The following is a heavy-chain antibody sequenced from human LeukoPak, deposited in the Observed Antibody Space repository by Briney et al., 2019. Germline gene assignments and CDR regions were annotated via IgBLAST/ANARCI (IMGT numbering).Heavy chain of an antibody. J-gene: IGHJ6*02. Sequence: GASVRVSGKASGYTFTNYGINWVRQAPGQGLEWMGWISAYNGNTNYAQKLQGRVTMTTDTSTTTAYMELSSLRSDDTALYYCARDLLYCSSTSCYGDPYYYGMDVWGQGTTVTVSS. D-gene: IGHD2-2*01. V-gene: IGHV1-18*01. CDR2: ISAYNGNT. CDR1: GYTFTNYG. CDR3: ARDLLYCSSTSCYGDPYYYGMDV.